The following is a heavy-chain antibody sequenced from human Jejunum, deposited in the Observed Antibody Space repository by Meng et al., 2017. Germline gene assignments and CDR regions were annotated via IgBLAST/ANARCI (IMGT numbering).Heavy chain of an antibody. Sequence: QVHLQEAGPGLVQPSGTLSLTCVVSGGSIGSSNWLSWVRQPPGKGLEWIAEINYGGSTNYNPSLKSRVTVSIDKSTNQFSLRLSSVTAADTAVYYCARVILYSGSYYFDFWGQGTLVTVSS. J-gene: IGHJ4*02. CDR2: INYGGST. CDR3: ARVILYSGSYYFDF. D-gene: IGHD1-26*01. CDR1: GGSIGSSNW. V-gene: IGHV4-4*02.